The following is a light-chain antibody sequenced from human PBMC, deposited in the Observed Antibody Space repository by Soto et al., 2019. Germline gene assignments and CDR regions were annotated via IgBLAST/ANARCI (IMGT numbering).Light chain of an antibody. V-gene: IGLV1-47*02. CDR1: SSNIGSNY. CDR3: AAWDDSLREV. J-gene: IGLJ3*02. Sequence: QPVLTQPPSASGTPGQRVTISCSGSSSNIGSNYVYWYQQLPGTAPKLLIYSNNQRPSGVPDRFSGSKSGTSASLAISGLRSEDEADYYCAAWDDSLREVFGGGTQLTVL. CDR2: SNN.